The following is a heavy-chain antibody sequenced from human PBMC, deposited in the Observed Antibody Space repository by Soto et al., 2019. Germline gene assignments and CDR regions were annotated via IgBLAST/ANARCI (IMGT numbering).Heavy chain of an antibody. D-gene: IGHD6-19*01. J-gene: IGHJ4*01. V-gene: IGHV3-23*01. CDR3: ARDPSPYTSGWYGIDF. CDR1: GFPFVNFA. Sequence: GGSLRLSCAASGFPFVNFAMSWVRQAPGKGLEWVSSIDRSGDITFYAGSVKDRFSISRDNSANTLFLQVNSLRREDTAMYYCARDPSPYTSGWYGIDFWGHGTLVTVSS. CDR2: IDRSGDIT.